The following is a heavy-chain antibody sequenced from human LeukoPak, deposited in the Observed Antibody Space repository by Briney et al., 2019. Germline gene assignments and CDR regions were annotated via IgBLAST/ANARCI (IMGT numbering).Heavy chain of an antibody. CDR1: GGSFSGYY. V-gene: IGHV3-73*01. CDR3: TRLTGADVFDI. Sequence: PSETLSLTCAVYGGSFSGYYWSWIRQPPGKGLEWIGRIRSKANNYATAYAASVEGRFTISRDDSKSTAYLQMNSLKTEDTAVYYCTRLTGADVFDIWGQGTMVTVSS. CDR2: IRSKANNYAT. D-gene: IGHD3-10*01. J-gene: IGHJ3*02.